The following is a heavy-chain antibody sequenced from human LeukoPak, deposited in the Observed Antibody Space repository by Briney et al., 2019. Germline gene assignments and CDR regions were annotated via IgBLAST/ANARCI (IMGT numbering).Heavy chain of an antibody. Sequence: PGGSLRLSCAASGFTFSSYAMSWVRQAPGKGLEWVSAISGSGGSTYYADSVKGRFTISRDNSKNTLYLQMNSLRAEDTAVYYCAIDPWLIVVVLPRYWGQGTLVTVSS. CDR3: AIDPWLIVVVLPRY. CDR1: GFTFSSYA. J-gene: IGHJ4*02. V-gene: IGHV3-23*01. D-gene: IGHD2-21*01. CDR2: ISGSGGST.